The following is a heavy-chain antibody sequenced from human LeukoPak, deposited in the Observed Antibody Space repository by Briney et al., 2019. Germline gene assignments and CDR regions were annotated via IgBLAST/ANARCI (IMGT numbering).Heavy chain of an antibody. J-gene: IGHJ4*02. CDR2: INSDGSST. CDR1: GVTLSSHW. D-gene: IGHD5-12*01. Sequence: PGGSLRLSCATSGVTLSSHWMHWVRQAPGKGLVWVSRINSDGSSTTYADSVKGRFTISRDNAKNTLYLQMNSLRAEDTALYYCARSDSGQIDYWGQGTVVSVSS. V-gene: IGHV3-74*01. CDR3: ARSDSGQIDY.